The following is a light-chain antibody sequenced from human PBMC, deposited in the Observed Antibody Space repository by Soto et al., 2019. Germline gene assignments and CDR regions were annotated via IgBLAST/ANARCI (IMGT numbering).Light chain of an antibody. J-gene: IGLJ3*02. Sequence: QSVLTQSPSASASLGASVKLTCTLSSGHSNYAIAWHQQQPEKGPRYLMKLNSDGSHSKGDGIPDRFSGSSSGAERYLTISSLQSEDEADYYCQTWGTGLGVFGGGTQLTVL. V-gene: IGLV4-69*01. CDR1: SGHSNYA. CDR2: LNSDGSH. CDR3: QTWGTGLGV.